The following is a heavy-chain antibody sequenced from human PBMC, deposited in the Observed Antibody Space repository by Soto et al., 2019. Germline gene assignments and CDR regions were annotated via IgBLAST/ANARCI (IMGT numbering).Heavy chain of an antibody. CDR1: GRTVNGYY. D-gene: IGHD3-3*01. CDR2: INHTGGT. J-gene: IGHJ5*02. Sequence: PSGNMALTCAVYGRTVNGYYRDWISKTPGKRLQWIGEINHTGGTHYNPSLKSRVTMSVDTYKNQFSLRLSSVTAADTAIYYCATRITVFGLLIPPFDPGGQGTQATGS. V-gene: IGHV4-34*08. CDR3: ATRITVFGLLIPPFDP.